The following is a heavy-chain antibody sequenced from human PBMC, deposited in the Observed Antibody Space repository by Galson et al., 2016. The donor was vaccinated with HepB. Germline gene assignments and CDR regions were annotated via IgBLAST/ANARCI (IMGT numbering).Heavy chain of an antibody. J-gene: IGHJ5*02. V-gene: IGHV4-39*07. D-gene: IGHD4-17*01. CDR2: VYNSGST. CDR1: GGSISSSSYH. CDR3: ARDVDYGDCWFDL. Sequence: ETLSLTCTVSGGSISSSSYHWGWIRQPPGKGLEWIGSVYNSGSTYYNPSLKSRVTISVDTSKNKFSLKLRSVTAADTAVYYCARDVDYGDCWFDLWGQGTLVTVSS.